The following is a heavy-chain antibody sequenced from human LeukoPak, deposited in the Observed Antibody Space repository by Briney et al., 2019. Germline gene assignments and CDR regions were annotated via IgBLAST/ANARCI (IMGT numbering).Heavy chain of an antibody. CDR3: ANLAGYCTNGVCHYFDY. CDR1: GGSFSGYY. V-gene: IGHV4-34*01. Sequence: PSETLSLTCAVYGGSFSGYYWSWIRQPPGKGLEWIGEINHSGSTNYNPSLKSRVTISVDTSKNQFSLKLSSVTAADTAVYYCANLAGYCTNGVCHYFDYWGQGTLVTVSS. CDR2: INHSGST. D-gene: IGHD2-8*01. J-gene: IGHJ4*02.